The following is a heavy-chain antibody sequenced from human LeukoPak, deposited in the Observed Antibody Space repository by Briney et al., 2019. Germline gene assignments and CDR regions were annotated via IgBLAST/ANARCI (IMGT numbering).Heavy chain of an antibody. CDR2: INPNSGGT. CDR3: ARDRSSSSWYSDFDY. D-gene: IGHD6-13*01. Sequence: ASVKVSCKASGYTSTGYYMHWVRQAPGQGREWMGRINPNSGGTNYAQRFQGRVTMTRDTSISTAYMELSRLRSDDTAVYYCARDRSSSSWYSDFDYWGQGTLVTVSS. J-gene: IGHJ4*02. V-gene: IGHV1-2*06. CDR1: GYTSTGYY.